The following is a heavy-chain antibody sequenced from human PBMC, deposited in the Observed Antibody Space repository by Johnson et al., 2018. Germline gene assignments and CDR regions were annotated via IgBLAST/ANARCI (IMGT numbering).Heavy chain of an antibody. D-gene: IGHD1-1*01. CDR1: GFVFSGFA. CDR3: AREGNGNHGMDV. J-gene: IGHJ6*02. V-gene: IGHV3-33*01. CDR2: IWYDGRQQ. Sequence: VQLLETGGGVVQPGRSLRLSCAASGFVFSGFAMHWVRQPPGKGLEWVAIIWYDGRQQYYAGFVKGRLTISRDISKNIGYLEMSSLRVDDQAVYFCAREGNGNHGMDVWGQGTTVSVAS.